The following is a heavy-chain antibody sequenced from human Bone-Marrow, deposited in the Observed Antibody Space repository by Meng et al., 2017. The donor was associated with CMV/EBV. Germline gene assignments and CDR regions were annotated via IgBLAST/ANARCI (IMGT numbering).Heavy chain of an antibody. CDR1: GFTFDDYA. CDR2: ISWNSGSI. J-gene: IGHJ6*02. Sequence: GGSLRLSCAASGFTFDDYAMHWVRQAPGKGLQWVSGISWNSGSIGYADSVKGRFTISRDNAKNSLYLQMNSLRAEDTALYYCAKDYYYYGMDVWGQGTTVTVSS. CDR3: AKDYYYYGMDV. V-gene: IGHV3-9*01.